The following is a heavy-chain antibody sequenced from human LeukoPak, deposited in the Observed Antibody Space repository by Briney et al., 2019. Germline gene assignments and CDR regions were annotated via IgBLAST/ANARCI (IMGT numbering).Heavy chain of an antibody. CDR2: ITSSSGTI. V-gene: IGHV3-48*02. CDR1: GFTFSSYS. D-gene: IGHD3-10*01. Sequence: RSGGSLRFSCAASGFTFSSYSMNWVRQAPGKGLEWVSYITSSSGTIYYADSVRGRFTISRDNVKNSPYLQMNSLRDEDTAVYYCARVWGYYGDYWGQGTLVTVSS. CDR3: ARVWGYYGDY. J-gene: IGHJ4*02.